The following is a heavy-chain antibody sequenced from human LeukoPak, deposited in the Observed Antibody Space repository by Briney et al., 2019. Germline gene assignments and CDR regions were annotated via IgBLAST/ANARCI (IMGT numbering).Heavy chain of an antibody. CDR3: ARGKVRGVISHYFDY. V-gene: IGHV1-69*13. Sequence: GASVKVSCKASGGTFSSYAISWVRQAPGQGLEWMGGTIPIFGTANYAQKFQGRVTITADESTSTAFMELSSLRSEDTAVYYCARGKVRGVISHYFDYWGQGTLVTVSS. J-gene: IGHJ4*02. D-gene: IGHD3-10*01. CDR2: TIPIFGTA. CDR1: GGTFSSYA.